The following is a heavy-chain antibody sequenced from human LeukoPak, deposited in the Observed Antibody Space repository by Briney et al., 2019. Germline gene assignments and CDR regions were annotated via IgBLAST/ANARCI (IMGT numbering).Heavy chain of an antibody. Sequence: GGSLRLSCAVSGFTFSSYSMNWVRQAPGKGLEWVSSISSSSSYIYSADSVKGRLTISRDSAKSSLYLQMNSLRVEDTAVYYCARDRWEDEYGDYAYWGQGTLVTVSS. CDR3: ARDRWEDEYGDYAY. D-gene: IGHD4-17*01. CDR1: GFTFSSYS. CDR2: ISSSSSYI. V-gene: IGHV3-21*01. J-gene: IGHJ4*02.